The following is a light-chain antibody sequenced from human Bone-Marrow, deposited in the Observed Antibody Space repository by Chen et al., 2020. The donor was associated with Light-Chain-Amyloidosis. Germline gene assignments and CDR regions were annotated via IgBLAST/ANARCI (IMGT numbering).Light chain of an antibody. V-gene: IGLV3-21*02. J-gene: IGLJ3*02. Sequence: SYVLTQPSSVSVAPGQTATIACGANNIASTSVHWYQQTPGQAPLLVVYDDSDRPSGIPERLSGSTSGNTATLTISRVEAGDEADYYCQVWDRSSDRPVFGGGTKLPVL. CDR2: DDS. CDR3: QVWDRSSDRPV. CDR1: NIASTS.